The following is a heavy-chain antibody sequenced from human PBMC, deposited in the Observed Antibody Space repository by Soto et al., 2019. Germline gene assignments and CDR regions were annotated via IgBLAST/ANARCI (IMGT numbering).Heavy chain of an antibody. CDR3: AHRLAATGLFDY. J-gene: IGHJ4*02. D-gene: IGHD6-13*01. CDR2: IYWDDDK. Sequence: QITLKESGPTLVKPTQTLTLTCTFSGFSLSTSGVGVGWIRQPPGKALEWLALIYWDDDKRYSPSLKSRLTITQDNSQNQVVLTMTNMDPVDTATYYCAHRLAATGLFDYWGQGTLVTVSS. CDR1: GFSLSTSGVG. V-gene: IGHV2-5*02.